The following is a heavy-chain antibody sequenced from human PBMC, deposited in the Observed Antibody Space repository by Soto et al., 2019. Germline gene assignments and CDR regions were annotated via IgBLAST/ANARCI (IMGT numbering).Heavy chain of an antibody. V-gene: IGHV4-34*01. D-gene: IGHD6-19*01. J-gene: IGHJ3*02. Sequence: SETLSLTCVVTGGSLTGYYWSWIRQPPGRGLEWIGEINPTGSPKYNPSLMSRVTISVDTSKNQFSMKLSSVTAADTAVFYCARSREQWLVDAFDIWGQGTMVTVSS. CDR2: INPTGSP. CDR1: GGSLTGYY. CDR3: ARSREQWLVDAFDI.